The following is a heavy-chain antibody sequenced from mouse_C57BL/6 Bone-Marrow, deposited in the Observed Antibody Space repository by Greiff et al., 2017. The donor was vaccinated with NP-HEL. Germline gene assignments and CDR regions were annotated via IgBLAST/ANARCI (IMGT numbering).Heavy chain of an antibody. D-gene: IGHD1-1*01. Sequence: EVQLQQSGAELVKPGASVKLSCTASGFNIKDYYMHWVKQRTEQGLEWIGRIDPEDGETKYAPKFQGKATITADTSSNTAYLQLSSLTSEDTAGYYCAKGPVVATDGWYFDVWGTGTTVTVSS. V-gene: IGHV14-2*01. J-gene: IGHJ1*03. CDR1: GFNIKDYY. CDR2: IDPEDGET. CDR3: AKGPVVATDGWYFDV.